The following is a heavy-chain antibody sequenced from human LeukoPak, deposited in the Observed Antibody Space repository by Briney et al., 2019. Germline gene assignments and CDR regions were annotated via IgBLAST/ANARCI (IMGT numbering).Heavy chain of an antibody. CDR2: ISAYNGNT. J-gene: IGHJ4*02. D-gene: IGHD2-15*01. Sequence: VASAKVSCKASGYTFTSYGISWVRQAPGQGLEWMGWISAYNGNTNYAQKLQGRVTMTTDTSTSTAYMELRSLRSDDTAVYYCARFDLVGAGTFFDYWGQGTLVTVSS. CDR1: GYTFTSYG. CDR3: ARFDLVGAGTFFDY. V-gene: IGHV1-18*01.